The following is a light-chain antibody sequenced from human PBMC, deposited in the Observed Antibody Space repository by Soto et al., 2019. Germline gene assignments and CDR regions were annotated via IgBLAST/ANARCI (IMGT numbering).Light chain of an antibody. J-gene: IGLJ1*01. Sequence: QSFLTQPPSVSGAPGQRVTISCTGSNSNIGAGYDVHWYQQLPGTAPKLLIYGNSNRPSGVPDRSSGSKSVTSASLAITGLQAEDEADYYCQSYDSSLSGSVFGTGTKVTVL. CDR3: QSYDSSLSGSV. V-gene: IGLV1-40*01. CDR2: GNS. CDR1: NSNIGAGYD.